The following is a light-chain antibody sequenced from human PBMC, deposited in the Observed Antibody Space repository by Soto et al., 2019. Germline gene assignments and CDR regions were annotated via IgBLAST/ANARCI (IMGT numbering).Light chain of an antibody. CDR3: SSYTNIKPRACV. V-gene: IGLV2-14*01. CDR1: SGDIGSYNR. Sequence: QSVLTQPASVSGSPGQSITISCTGTSGDIGSYNRVSWYQQHPGKAPKLIIYEVTDRPSGVSNRFSGSKSGNTASLTISGLQADDEAEYYCSSYTNIKPRACVFGTGTKLTVL. CDR2: EVT. J-gene: IGLJ1*01.